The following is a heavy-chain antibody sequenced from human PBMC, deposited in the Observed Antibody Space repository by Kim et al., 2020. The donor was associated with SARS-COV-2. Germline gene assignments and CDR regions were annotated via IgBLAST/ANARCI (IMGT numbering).Heavy chain of an antibody. CDR1: GGSISSYY. Sequence: SETLSLTCTVSGGSISSYYWSWIRQPAGKGLEWIGRIYTSGSTNYNPSLKSRVTMSVDTSKNQFSLKLSSVTAADTAVYYCARDEWLRSSWYLRYWGQGTLVTVSS. D-gene: IGHD6-13*01. CDR2: IYTSGST. V-gene: IGHV4-4*07. J-gene: IGHJ4*02. CDR3: ARDEWLRSSWYLRY.